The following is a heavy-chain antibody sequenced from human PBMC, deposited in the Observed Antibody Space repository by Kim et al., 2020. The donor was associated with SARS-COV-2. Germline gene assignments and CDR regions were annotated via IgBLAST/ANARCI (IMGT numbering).Heavy chain of an antibody. CDR2: DGIEK. Sequence: DGIEKSCVDSMKGRFTISRDNAKNSLYLQMNSLRVEDTAVYYCVSTQTFDYWGQGNLVIISS. CDR3: VSTQTFDY. J-gene: IGHJ4*02. V-gene: IGHV3-7*01.